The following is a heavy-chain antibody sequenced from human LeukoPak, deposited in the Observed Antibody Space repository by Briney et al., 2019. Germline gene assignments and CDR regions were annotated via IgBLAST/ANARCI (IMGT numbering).Heavy chain of an antibody. Sequence: PGGSLGLSCVASGSGFTFSEFWMGWVRQAPGERLEWVANIKGDGSETYYVDSVKGRFTISRDNVKNSVYLQMNSLRADDTSMYRCAREAYCGGPSCFAVNYMDVWGKGTTVTVSS. CDR1: GSGFTFSEFW. CDR3: AREAYCGGPSCFAVNYMDV. CDR2: IKGDGSET. D-gene: IGHD2-2*01. V-gene: IGHV3-7*01. J-gene: IGHJ6*03.